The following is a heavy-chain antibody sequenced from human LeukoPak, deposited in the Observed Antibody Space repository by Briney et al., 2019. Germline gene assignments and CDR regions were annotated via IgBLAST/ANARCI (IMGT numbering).Heavy chain of an antibody. J-gene: IGHJ4*02. CDR3: ARHRAAGKYYFDY. D-gene: IGHD6-13*01. Sequence: PGGSLRLSCAASGFTFSDYYMSWVRQAPGKGLEWVSVIYSGGGTYYADSVKGRFTISRDNSKNTLYLQMNSLRAEDTAVYYCARHRAAGKYYFDYWGQGTLVTVSS. CDR2: IYSGGGT. V-gene: IGHV3-66*04. CDR1: GFTFSDYY.